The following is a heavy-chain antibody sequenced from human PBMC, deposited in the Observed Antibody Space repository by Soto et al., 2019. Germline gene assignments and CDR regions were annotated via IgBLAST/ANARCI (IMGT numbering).Heavy chain of an antibody. V-gene: IGHV3-23*01. CDR1: GFTFSSYA. D-gene: IGHD3-10*01. Sequence: EVQLLESGGDLVQPGGSLRLSCEASGFTFSSYAMNWVRQAPGKGLEWVASISGTGDSTYYADSVKGRFTISRDNFANTLYLQMHSLRVDDTSVYYCSKDRGFRGDYWGQGTLVIVSS. CDR2: ISGTGDST. J-gene: IGHJ4*02. CDR3: SKDRGFRGDY.